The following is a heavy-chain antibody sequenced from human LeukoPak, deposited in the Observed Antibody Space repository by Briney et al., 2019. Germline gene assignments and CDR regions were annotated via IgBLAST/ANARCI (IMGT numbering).Heavy chain of an antibody. V-gene: IGHV1-69*04. CDR2: IIPILGIA. Sequence: ASVKVSCKASGGTFSSYAISWVRQAPGQGLEWMGRIIPILGIANYAQKFQGRVTITADKSTSTAYMELSSLRSEDTAVYYCARGRNRGSSWYVTWGQGTLVTVSS. D-gene: IGHD6-13*01. CDR3: ARGRNRGSSWYVT. CDR1: GGTFSSYA. J-gene: IGHJ5*02.